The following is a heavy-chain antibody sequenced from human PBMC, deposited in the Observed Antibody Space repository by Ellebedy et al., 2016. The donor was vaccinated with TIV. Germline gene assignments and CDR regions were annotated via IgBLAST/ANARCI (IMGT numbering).Heavy chain of an antibody. CDR3: ANGAFDI. Sequence: LSLTCAASGFTVSSYYMIWVRQAPGKGLEWVSVIYGGGSTSYADSVKGRFTISRDNSKNMLYLQMNSLRAEDTAVYYCANGAFDIWGQGTMVTVSS. CDR2: IYGGGST. V-gene: IGHV3-53*05. CDR1: GFTVSSYY. J-gene: IGHJ3*02.